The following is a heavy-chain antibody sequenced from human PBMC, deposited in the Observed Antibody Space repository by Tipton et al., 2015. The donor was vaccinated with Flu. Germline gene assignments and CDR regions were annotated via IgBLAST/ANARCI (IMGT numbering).Heavy chain of an antibody. CDR2: VYYSGST. CDR1: GVSVSSSYR. J-gene: IGHJ6*04. Sequence: TLSLTCTVSGVSVSSSYRWTWIRQSPGKGLQWIGNVYYSGSTNYNPSLKSRVTISLDTSKSQFSLRLRSVTAADTAVYYCTREFWSGDWLDVWGKGTTVTVSS. V-gene: IGHV4-61*01. D-gene: IGHD3-3*01. CDR3: TREFWSGDWLDV.